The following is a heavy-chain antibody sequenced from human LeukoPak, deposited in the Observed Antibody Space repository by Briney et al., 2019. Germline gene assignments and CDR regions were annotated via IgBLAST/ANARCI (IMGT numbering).Heavy chain of an antibody. V-gene: IGHV1-69*06. CDR3: ARDLRGYNYGYDY. J-gene: IGHJ4*02. CDR2: IIPIFGTA. CDR1: GGTFSSYA. D-gene: IGHD5-18*01. Sequence: SVKVSCKASGGTFSSYAISWVRQAPGQGLEWMGGIIPIFGTANYAQKFQGRVTITADKSTSTAYMELSSLRSEDTAVYFCARDLRGYNYGYDYWGQGTLVTVSS.